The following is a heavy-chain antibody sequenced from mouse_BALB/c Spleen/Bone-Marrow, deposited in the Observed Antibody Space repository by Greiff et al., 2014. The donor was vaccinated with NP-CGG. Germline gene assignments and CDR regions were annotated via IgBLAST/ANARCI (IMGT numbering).Heavy chain of an antibody. CDR2: IRNKANGYTT. J-gene: IGHJ4*01. CDR1: GFTFTDYY. V-gene: IGHV7-3*02. Sequence: EVKLVESGGGLVQPGGSLRLSCATSGFTFTDYYMSWVRQPPGKALEWLGFIRNKANGYTTEYSASVKGRCTISRDNSQSILYLQMNTLRAEDSATYYCARDDYYAMDYWGQGTSVTVSS. CDR3: ARDDYYAMDY.